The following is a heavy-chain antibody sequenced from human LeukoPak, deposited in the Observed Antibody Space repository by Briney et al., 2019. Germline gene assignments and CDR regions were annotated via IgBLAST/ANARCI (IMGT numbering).Heavy chain of an antibody. CDR1: GFTFRNYW. D-gene: IGHD3-3*01. CDR2: VNSDGSSA. V-gene: IGHV3-74*03. J-gene: IGHJ4*02. CDR3: ARETIYDFRSDYHIDY. Sequence: PGGSLRLSCVASGFTFRNYWMHWVRQAPGKGLVWVSRVNSDGSSATYADSVKGRFTIATDNAKNTVYLQMNSLRAEDTAVYYCARETIYDFRSDYHIDYWGQGTLVTVSS.